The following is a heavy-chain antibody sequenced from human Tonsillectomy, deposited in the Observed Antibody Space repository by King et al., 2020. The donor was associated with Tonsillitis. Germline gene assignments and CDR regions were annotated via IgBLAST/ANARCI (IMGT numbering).Heavy chain of an antibody. D-gene: IGHD3-16*01. CDR2: IYSAGCT. Sequence: VQLVESGGGFVQPGESLRLSCAASGFSVSSSYMSWVRQAPGKGLEWVSVIYSAGCTYYADSVKGRFPISRDNSKNTLYLQMNSLRAEDTAVYYCARGVPFDYWGQGTLVTVSS. J-gene: IGHJ4*02. CDR1: GFSVSSSY. CDR3: ARGVPFDY. V-gene: IGHV3-66*01.